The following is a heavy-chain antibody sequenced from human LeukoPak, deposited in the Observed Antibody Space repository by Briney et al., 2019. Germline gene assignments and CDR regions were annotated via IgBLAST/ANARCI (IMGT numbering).Heavy chain of an antibody. CDR1: GYTFTSYG. D-gene: IGHD6-13*01. Sequence: ASVKVSCKASGYTFTSYGISWVRQAPGQGLEWMGWISAYNGNTNYAQKLQGRVTMTTDTSTSTAYMELRGLRSDDTAVYYCARDPGIAAAGRGYYYYGMDVWGQGTTVTVSS. CDR2: ISAYNGNT. CDR3: ARDPGIAAAGRGYYYYGMDV. V-gene: IGHV1-18*01. J-gene: IGHJ6*02.